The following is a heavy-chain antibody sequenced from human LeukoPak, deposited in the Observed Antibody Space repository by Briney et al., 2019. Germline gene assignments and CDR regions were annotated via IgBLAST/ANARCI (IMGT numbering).Heavy chain of an antibody. Sequence: GGSLRLSCAASGFTFSSYWMGWVRQAPGKRLEWVANMNIDGSEKYYADSAKGRFTISRDNARNTVYLQMNSLRVEDTAVYYCARDPVEWELLLDYWGQGTLVTVSS. CDR3: ARDPVEWELLLDY. J-gene: IGHJ4*02. CDR1: GFTFSSYW. D-gene: IGHD1-26*01. CDR2: MNIDGSEK. V-gene: IGHV3-7*01.